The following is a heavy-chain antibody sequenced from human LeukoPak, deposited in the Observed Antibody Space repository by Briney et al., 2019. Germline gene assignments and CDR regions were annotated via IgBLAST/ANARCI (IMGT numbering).Heavy chain of an antibody. V-gene: IGHV1-2*02. CDR2: IAPSSGDT. CDR3: ARSILRPYYFDY. J-gene: IGHJ4*02. Sequence: ASVKVSCKTSGYTLTGYYIHWVRQAPGQGLEWMGWIAPSSGDTNYAQKFQGRVTMTRDTSISTAYMELSRPTSDDTAMYYCARSILRPYYFDYWGQGTLVTVSS. CDR1: GYTLTGYY.